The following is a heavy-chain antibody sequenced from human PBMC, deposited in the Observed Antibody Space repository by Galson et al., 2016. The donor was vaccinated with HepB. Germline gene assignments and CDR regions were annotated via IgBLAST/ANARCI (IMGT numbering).Heavy chain of an antibody. D-gene: IGHD5-18*01. Sequence: TLSLTCTVSGGSIRSGGYYWSWIRQHPGKGLEWIGYIYYSGSTYYNPSLKSRVTISVDTSKNQFSLRLSSVTAADTAVYYCARDVDKASNWFDPWGQGTPVTVSS. J-gene: IGHJ5*02. V-gene: IGHV4-31*03. CDR1: GGSIRSGGYY. CDR2: IYYSGST. CDR3: ARDVDKASNWFDP.